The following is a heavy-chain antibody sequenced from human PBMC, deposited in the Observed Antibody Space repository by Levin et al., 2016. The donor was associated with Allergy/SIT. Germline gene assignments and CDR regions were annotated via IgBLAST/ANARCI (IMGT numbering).Heavy chain of an antibody. D-gene: IGHD3-9*01. CDR3: ARAYRPSDILTGYYRNSWFDP. Sequence: SETLSLTCAVYGGSFSGYYWSWIRQPPGKGLEWIGEINHSGSTNYNPSLKSRVTISVDTSKNQFSLKLSSVTAADTAVYYCARAYRPSDILTGYYRNSWFDPWGQGTLVTVSS. CDR1: GGSFSGYY. V-gene: IGHV4-34*01. CDR2: INHSGST. J-gene: IGHJ5*02.